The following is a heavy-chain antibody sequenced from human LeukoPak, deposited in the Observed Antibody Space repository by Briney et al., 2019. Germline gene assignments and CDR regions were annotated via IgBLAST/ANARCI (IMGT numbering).Heavy chain of an antibody. Sequence: ASVKVSCKASGGTFSSYAISWVRQAPGQGLEWMGRIIPILGIANYAQKFQGRVTITADKSTSTAYMEPSSLRSEDTAVYYCARDSYYYDSSGYYRFDYWGQGTLVTVSS. CDR2: IIPILGIA. V-gene: IGHV1-69*04. CDR3: ARDSYYYDSSGYYRFDY. CDR1: GGTFSSYA. D-gene: IGHD3-22*01. J-gene: IGHJ4*02.